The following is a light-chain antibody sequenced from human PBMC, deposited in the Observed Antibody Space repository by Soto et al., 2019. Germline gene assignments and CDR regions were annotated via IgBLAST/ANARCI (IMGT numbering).Light chain of an antibody. CDR1: TSNIGSKT. V-gene: IGLV1-44*01. CDR3: AAWDASLNGYV. CDR2: SND. Sequence: QSVLTQSPSASGTPGQRVTMSCSGSTSNIGSKTVNWYRQLPGTAPKLLIYSNDQRPSGVPDRFSGSKSGTSAFLAISGLQSEDEADYYCAAWDASLNGYVFGTGTKLTVL. J-gene: IGLJ1*01.